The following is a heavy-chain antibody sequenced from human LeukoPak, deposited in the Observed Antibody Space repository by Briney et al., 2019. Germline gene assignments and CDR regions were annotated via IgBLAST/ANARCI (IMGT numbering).Heavy chain of an antibody. CDR3: ARDTYYDYVWGSYRYTHFDY. Sequence: PSETLSLTCTVSGYSISSGYYWGWIRQPPGKGLEWIGSIYHSGSTYYNPSLKSRVTISVDTSKNQFSLKLSSVTAADTAVYYCARDTYYDYVWGSYRYTHFDYWGQGTLVTVSS. V-gene: IGHV4-38-2*02. CDR1: GYSISSGYY. J-gene: IGHJ4*02. D-gene: IGHD3-16*02. CDR2: IYHSGST.